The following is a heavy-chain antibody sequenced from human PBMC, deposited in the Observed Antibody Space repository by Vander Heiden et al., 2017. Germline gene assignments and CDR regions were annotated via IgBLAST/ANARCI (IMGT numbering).Heavy chain of an antibody. J-gene: IGHJ6*02. Sequence: EVQLLESGGGLAQPGGSLRLSCAASGFAFSTCSLGWVRQAPGKGLEWVSSISSSGGDTYYADSVKGRFTISRDNSKDTLYLQLNSLRAEDTAVYYCAKGVPSILHHNMDVWGQGTTVTVSS. D-gene: IGHD3-3*01. V-gene: IGHV3-23*01. CDR2: ISSSGGDT. CDR3: AKGVPSILHHNMDV. CDR1: GFAFSTCS.